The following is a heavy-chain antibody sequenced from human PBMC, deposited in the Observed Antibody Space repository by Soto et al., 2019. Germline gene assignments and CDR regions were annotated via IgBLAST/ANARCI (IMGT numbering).Heavy chain of an antibody. J-gene: IGHJ6*02. CDR2: IWYDGSNK. V-gene: IGHV3-33*01. D-gene: IGHD5-18*01. Sequence: GGSLRLSCAASGFTFSSYGMHWVRQAPGKGLEWVAVIWYDGSNKYYADSVKGRFTISRDNSKNTLYLQMNSLRAEDTAVYYCARDWIQLGMDVWGQGTTVTVSS. CDR1: GFTFSSYG. CDR3: ARDWIQLGMDV.